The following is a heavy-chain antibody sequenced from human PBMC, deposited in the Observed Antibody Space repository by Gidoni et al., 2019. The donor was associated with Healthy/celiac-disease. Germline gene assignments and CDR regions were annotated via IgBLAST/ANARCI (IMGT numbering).Heavy chain of an antibody. CDR2: ISYDGSNK. J-gene: IGHJ4*02. CDR3: ARTPGIAVSHFDY. CDR1: GFTFSSYA. D-gene: IGHD6-19*01. V-gene: IGHV3-30-3*01. Sequence: QVQLVESGGGVVQPGRSLRLSCAASGFTFSSYAMRWVRQAPGKGLEWVAVISYDGSNKYYADSVKGRFTISRDNSKNTLYLQMNSLRAEDTAVYYCARTPGIAVSHFDYWGQGTLVTVSS.